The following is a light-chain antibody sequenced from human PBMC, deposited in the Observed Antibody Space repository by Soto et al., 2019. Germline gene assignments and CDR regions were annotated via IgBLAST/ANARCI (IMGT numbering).Light chain of an antibody. J-gene: IGLJ1*01. CDR2: AVT. CDR1: SSDVGGYNY. Sequence: QSVLTQPPSASGSPGRSVTISCTGTSSDVGGYNYVSWYQHHPGKAPQLIIYAVTQRPSGVPDRFSGSKSGNTASLTVSGLQAEDEADYYCSSYAGSNNYVFGTGTKGTVL. CDR3: SSYAGSNNYV. V-gene: IGLV2-8*01.